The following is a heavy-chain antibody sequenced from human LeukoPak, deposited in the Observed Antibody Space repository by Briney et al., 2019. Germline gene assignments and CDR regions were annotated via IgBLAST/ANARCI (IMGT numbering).Heavy chain of an antibody. CDR3: ARGGSPIYYNYMDV. V-gene: IGHV1-2*02. CDR2: INPNSGGT. D-gene: IGHD2-2*01. CDR1: GYTFTGYF. J-gene: IGHJ6*03. Sequence: GASVKVSCKASGYTFTGYFMRWVRQAPGQGLEWMGWINPNSGGTNFAQKFQGRVTMARDTSISTAYMELSRLRSDDTAVYYCARGGSPIYYNYMDVWDKGTTATISS.